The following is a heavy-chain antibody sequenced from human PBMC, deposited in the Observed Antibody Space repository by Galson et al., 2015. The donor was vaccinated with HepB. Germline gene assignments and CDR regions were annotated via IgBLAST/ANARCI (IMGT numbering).Heavy chain of an antibody. D-gene: IGHD2-21*01. J-gene: IGHJ4*02. CDR2: IRGKTDGGLT. CDR3: STGIFCRGGACFNYFDS. Sequence: SLRLSCAASGLAFSNAWMSWVRQAPGKGLEWVGRIRGKTDGGLTDYGAPVKGRFTISRDDSVNTVYLQMNYLKSEDTAVYHCSTGIFCRGGACFNYFDSWGQGTLVTVSS. CDR1: GLAFSNAW. V-gene: IGHV3-15*01.